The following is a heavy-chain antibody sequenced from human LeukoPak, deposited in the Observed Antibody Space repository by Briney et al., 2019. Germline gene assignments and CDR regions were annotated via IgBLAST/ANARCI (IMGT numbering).Heavy chain of an antibody. CDR2: INHSGST. V-gene: IGHV4-34*01. CDR1: GFTVSSNY. Sequence: GSLRLSCAASGFTVSSNYMSWVRQAPGKGLEWIGEINHSGSTNYNPSLKSRVTISVDTSKNQFSLKLSSVTAADTALYYCARANTYGSGRFHWGQGTLVTVSS. D-gene: IGHD3-10*01. CDR3: ARANTYGSGRFH. J-gene: IGHJ4*02.